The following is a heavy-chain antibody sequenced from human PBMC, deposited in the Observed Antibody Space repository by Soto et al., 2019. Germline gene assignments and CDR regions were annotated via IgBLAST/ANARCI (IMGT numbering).Heavy chain of an antibody. D-gene: IGHD6-6*01. Sequence: PSETLSLTCTVSGGSISGSSYYWGWIRQPPGKGLEWIGSIYYSGSTYYNPSLKSRVTISVDTSKNQFSLKLSSVTAADTAVYYCAKLYSSSDYYYGMDVWGQGTTVTVSS. CDR2: IYYSGST. V-gene: IGHV4-39*01. CDR3: AKLYSSSDYYYGMDV. CDR1: GGSISGSSYY. J-gene: IGHJ6*02.